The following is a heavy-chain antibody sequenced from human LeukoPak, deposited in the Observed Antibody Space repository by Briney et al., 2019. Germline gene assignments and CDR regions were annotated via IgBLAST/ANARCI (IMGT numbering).Heavy chain of an antibody. J-gene: IGHJ6*03. D-gene: IGHD6-6*01. Sequence: GASVKVSCKASGGTFSSYAISWVRQAPGQGLEWMGGIIPIFGTANYAQKFQGRVTITTDESTSTAYMELSSLRSEDTAVYYCARGLSSPPPRGYYYYMDVWGKGTTVTVSS. CDR2: IIPIFGTA. CDR3: ARGLSSPPPRGYYYYMDV. V-gene: IGHV1-69*05. CDR1: GGTFSSYA.